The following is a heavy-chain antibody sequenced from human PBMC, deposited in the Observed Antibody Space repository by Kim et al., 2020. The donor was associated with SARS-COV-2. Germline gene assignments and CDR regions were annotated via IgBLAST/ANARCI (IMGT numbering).Heavy chain of an antibody. V-gene: IGHV3-49*03. J-gene: IGHJ4*02. D-gene: IGHD3-3*01. CDR2: IRSKAYGGTT. CDR1: GFTFGDYA. Sequence: GGSLRLSCTASGFTFGDYAMSWFRQAPGKGLEWVGFIRSKAYGGTTEYAASVKGRFTISRDDSKSIAYLQMNSLKTEDTAVYYCTRAAGRKEWLLRTYYFDYWGQGTLVTVSS. CDR3: TRAAGRKEWLLRTYYFDY.